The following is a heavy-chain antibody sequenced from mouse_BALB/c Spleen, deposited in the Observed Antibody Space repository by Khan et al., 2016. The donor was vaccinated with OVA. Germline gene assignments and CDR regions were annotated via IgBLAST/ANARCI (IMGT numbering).Heavy chain of an antibody. Sequence: QVQLQQSGAELAKPGASVKMSCTASGYTFTSYWMHWIKQRPGPGLEWIGYINPTSGYTDYNQKFKDKATLPADKSSSTAYMQLSRLTSDDSAVYYCARDRIDYWGQGTALTVSS. J-gene: IGHJ2*01. CDR2: INPTSGYT. CDR1: GYTFTSYW. V-gene: IGHV1-7*01. CDR3: ARDRIDY.